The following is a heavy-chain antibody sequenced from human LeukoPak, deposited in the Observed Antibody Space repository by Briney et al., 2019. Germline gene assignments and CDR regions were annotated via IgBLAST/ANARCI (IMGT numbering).Heavy chain of an antibody. CDR2: INPSSGST. CDR1: GYTFTNYY. CDR3: ARARGTTSYYDAFDI. D-gene: IGHD4-17*01. V-gene: IGHV1-46*03. J-gene: IGHJ3*02. Sequence: ASVKVSCEASGYTFTNYYMHWVRQAPGQGLEWMGIINPSSGSTDYAQKFQGRVTMTRDTSTSTVYMELSSLGSEDTAVYYCARARGTTSYYDAFDIWGQGTMVTVSS.